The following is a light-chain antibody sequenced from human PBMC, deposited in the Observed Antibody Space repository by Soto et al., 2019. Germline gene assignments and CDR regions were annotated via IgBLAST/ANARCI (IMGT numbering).Light chain of an antibody. J-gene: IGLJ1*01. Sequence: QSALTQPPSASGSPGQSVTISCTGTSSDVGGYNYVSWYQQHPGKAPKLMIYEVSKRPSGVPDRFSGSKSGNTASLTISGLQAEDEADYYCSSYTSSSPLVFGTGTKVTVL. CDR2: EVS. CDR1: SSDVGGYNY. V-gene: IGLV2-8*01. CDR3: SSYTSSSPLV.